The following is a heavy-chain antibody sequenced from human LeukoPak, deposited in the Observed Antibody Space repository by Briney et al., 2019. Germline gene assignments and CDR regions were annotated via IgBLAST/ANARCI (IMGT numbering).Heavy chain of an antibody. CDR1: GGSISSYY. J-gene: IGHJ1*01. V-gene: IGHV4-59*01. D-gene: IGHD4-23*01. CDR3: ARATASLGGGGYFQH. CDR2: IYYSGST. Sequence: SETLSLTCTVSGGSISSYYWSWIRQPPGKGLEWIGYIYYSGSTNYNPSLKSRVTISVDTSKNQFSLKLSSVTAADTAVYYCARATASLGGGGYFQHWGQGTLVTVSP.